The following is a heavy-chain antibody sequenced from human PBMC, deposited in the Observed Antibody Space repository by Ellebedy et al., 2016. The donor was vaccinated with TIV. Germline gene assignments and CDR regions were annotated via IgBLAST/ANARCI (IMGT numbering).Heavy chain of an antibody. V-gene: IGHV4-31*03. J-gene: IGHJ6*02. CDR2: IYAGGNT. D-gene: IGHD4-17*01. CDR1: GGSISSGAYY. Sequence: SETLSLTXTVSGGSISSGAYYWSWIRQHPGKGLEWIGYIYAGGNTYYNPSLKSRVTISVDTSKNQFSLKLNSVTAADTAVYYCARDTPLLYGDYGMDVWGQGTTVTVSS. CDR3: ARDTPLLYGDYGMDV.